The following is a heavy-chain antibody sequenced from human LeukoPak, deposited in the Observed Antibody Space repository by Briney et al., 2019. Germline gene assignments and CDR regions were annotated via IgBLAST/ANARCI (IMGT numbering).Heavy chain of an antibody. V-gene: IGHV3-74*01. J-gene: IGHJ6*03. CDR1: GFTFSSYW. CDR3: ARDPVPHYYYYYMDV. Sequence: GGSLRLSCAASGFTFSSYWMHWVRQAPGKGLVWVSHIKTDGSSTNYAESVKGRFTISRDNAKNTVYLQMNSLRAEDTAVYYCARDPVPHYYYYYMDVWGKGTTVTVSS. CDR2: IKTDGSST.